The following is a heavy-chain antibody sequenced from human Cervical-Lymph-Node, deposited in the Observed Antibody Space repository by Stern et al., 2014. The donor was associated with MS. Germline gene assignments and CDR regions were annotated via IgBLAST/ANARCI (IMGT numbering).Heavy chain of an antibody. J-gene: IGHJ4*02. D-gene: IGHD1-26*01. CDR3: ARGGGLVGYFDY. V-gene: IGHV1-69*06. CDR1: GDTFSSYA. Sequence: QVQLVQSGAEVKKPGSSVKVSCKASGDTFSSYAINWVRQVPGQGLEWMGGITPVFGTTNYAQQFQGRVTITADKSTNTAYMELMTLRSEDTAVYYCARGGGLVGYFDYWGQGTLVSVSS. CDR2: ITPVFGTT.